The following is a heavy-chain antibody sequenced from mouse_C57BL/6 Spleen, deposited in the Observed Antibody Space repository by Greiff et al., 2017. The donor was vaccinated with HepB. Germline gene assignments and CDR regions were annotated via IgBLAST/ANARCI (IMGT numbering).Heavy chain of an antibody. CDR1: GYTFTSYW. CDR2: IDPSDSYT. D-gene: IGHD2-5*01. Sequence: VQLQQPGAELVMPGASVKLSCKASGYTFTSYWMHWVKQRPGQGLEWIGEIDPSDSYTKYNQKFKGKSTLTVDKSSSTAYMQLSSLTSEDSAVYYCARGGGYSNYGFDYWGQGTTLTVSS. J-gene: IGHJ2*01. CDR3: ARGGGYSNYGFDY. V-gene: IGHV1-69*01.